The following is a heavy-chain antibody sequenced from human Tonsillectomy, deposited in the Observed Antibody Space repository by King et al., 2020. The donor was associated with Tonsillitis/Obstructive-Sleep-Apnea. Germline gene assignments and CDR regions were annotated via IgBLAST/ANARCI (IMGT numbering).Heavy chain of an antibody. V-gene: IGHV3-48*03. CDR1: GFTFSSYE. J-gene: IGHJ4*02. CDR2: ISSSGSTK. D-gene: IGHD2-2*01. Sequence: DVQLVESGGGLVQPGGSLRLSCAASGFTFSSYEMNWVRQAPGKGLEWVSYISSSGSTKSYADSEKGRFTISRDNAKNSLYLQMNSLRAEDTAVYYCARDLVVPAAGVFDCWGQGTLVTVSS. CDR3: ARDLVVPAAGVFDC.